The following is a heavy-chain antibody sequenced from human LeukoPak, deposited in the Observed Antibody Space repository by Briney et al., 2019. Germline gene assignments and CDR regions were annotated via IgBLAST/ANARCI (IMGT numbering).Heavy chain of an antibody. CDR1: GFTFSSYS. D-gene: IGHD3-22*01. Sequence: GGSLRLSCAASGFTFSSYSMNWVRQAPGKGLEWVSSISSSSSYIYYADSVKGRFTISRDNAKNSLYLQMNSLRAEDTAVSYCARAFYYYDSSGGNSWGQGTLVTVSS. CDR3: ARAFYYYDSSGGNS. CDR2: ISSSSSYI. V-gene: IGHV3-21*01. J-gene: IGHJ4*02.